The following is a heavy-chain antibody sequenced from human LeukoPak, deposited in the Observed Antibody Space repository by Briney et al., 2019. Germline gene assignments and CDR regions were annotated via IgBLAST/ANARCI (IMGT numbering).Heavy chain of an antibody. Sequence: SGPTLVRPTQTLTLTCTFSGVSLTTSLVGVGWIRQPPGKALQWLALNCWNDDKRYNPSLRTRLTITKDTSKNQVILTMTNMDPGDTATYFCAHRLGNYGKPWDYWGQGALVTVSS. CDR3: AHRLGNYGKPWDY. CDR2: NCWNDDK. J-gene: IGHJ4*02. CDR1: GVSLTTSLVG. V-gene: IGHV2-5*01. D-gene: IGHD4-17*01.